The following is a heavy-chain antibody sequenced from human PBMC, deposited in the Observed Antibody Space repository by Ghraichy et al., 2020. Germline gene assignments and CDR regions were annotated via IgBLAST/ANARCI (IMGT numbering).Heavy chain of an antibody. Sequence: SQTLSLTCIVSGGSIRSSSYYWGWIRQAPGKGLEWIGSVYSSGTTYYTPSLKSRLTMSVDTSKNHFSLKFTSVTAADTAVYFCARLRFDSSAYYFGYAAFDVWGPGTMVTVSS. V-gene: IGHV4-39*07. CDR1: GGSIRSSSYY. CDR2: VYSSGTT. J-gene: IGHJ3*01. CDR3: ARLRFDSSAYYFGYAAFDV. D-gene: IGHD3-22*01.